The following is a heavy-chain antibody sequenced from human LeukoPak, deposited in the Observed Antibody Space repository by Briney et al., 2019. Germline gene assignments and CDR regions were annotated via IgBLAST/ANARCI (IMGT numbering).Heavy chain of an antibody. J-gene: IGHJ5*02. Sequence: GSLRLSCAGSGFSFSSYGMHWVRQAPGKGLEWVAFIWYDGSNKYYADSVKGRFTISRDNAKNSLYLQMNSLRAEDTAEYYCTRVGLGVDSGRRASGSGPWGQGNLVTLSS. CDR2: IWYDGSNK. CDR1: GFSFSSYG. CDR3: TRVGLGVDSGRRASGSGP. V-gene: IGHV3-33*01. D-gene: IGHD3-10*01.